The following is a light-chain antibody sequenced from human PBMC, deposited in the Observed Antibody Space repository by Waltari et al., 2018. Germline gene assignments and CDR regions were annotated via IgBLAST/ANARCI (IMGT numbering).Light chain of an antibody. CDR2: DVS. CDR1: SSDVGGYNY. V-gene: IGLV2-14*03. J-gene: IGLJ1*01. CDR3: SSYTSSSIPNYV. Sequence: QSALTQPASVSGSPGQSITISCTGTSSDVGGYNYVSWYQQHPGKAPKLMIYDVSNRPSGVSNRFSGSKSGNTASLTISGLQAEDEADYYCSSYTSSSIPNYVFGTGTKVTVL.